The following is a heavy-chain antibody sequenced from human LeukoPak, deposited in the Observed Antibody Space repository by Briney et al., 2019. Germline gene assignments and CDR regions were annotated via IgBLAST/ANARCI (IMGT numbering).Heavy chain of an antibody. CDR1: RFTFSSYA. CDR3: ARRGGHDWEGAPYGMDV. CDR2: ISYDGSNK. J-gene: IGHJ6*02. D-gene: IGHD3-16*01. V-gene: IGHV3-30-3*01. Sequence: HPGGSLRLSCAASRFTFSSYAMHWVRQAPGKGLEWVAVISYDGSNKYYADSVKGRFTISRDNSKNTLYLQMNSLRAEDTAVYYCARRGGHDWEGAPYGMDVWGQGTTVTVSS.